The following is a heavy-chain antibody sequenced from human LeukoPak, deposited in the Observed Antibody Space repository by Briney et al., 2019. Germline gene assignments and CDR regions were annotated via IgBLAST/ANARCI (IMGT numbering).Heavy chain of an antibody. CDR1: GFTFSTYW. J-gene: IGHJ3*02. D-gene: IGHD3-22*01. Sequence: PGGSLRLSCVASGFTFSTYWMHWVRQAPGKGLVWVSRMNSDGSSTSYADSVKGRFTISRDNAKNTLYLQMNSLRAEDTAVYYCTREKDYYDSSGYYRDAFDIWGQGTKVTASS. CDR2: MNSDGSST. CDR3: TREKDYYDSSGYYRDAFDI. V-gene: IGHV3-74*01.